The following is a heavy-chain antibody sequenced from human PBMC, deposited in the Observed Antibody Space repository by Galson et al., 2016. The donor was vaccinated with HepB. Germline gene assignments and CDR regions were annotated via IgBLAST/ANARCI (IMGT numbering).Heavy chain of an antibody. CDR2: IIPIFGPA. CDR1: GGTFSNYV. J-gene: IGHJ4*02. V-gene: IGHV1-69*13. CDR3: AMAGGSYPLIKAEN. Sequence: SVKVSCKASGGTFSNYVISWVRQAPGQGLEWMGGIIPIFGPANYAQKFQGRVTITADESTSTAYMELSSLRSDDTAVYYCAMAGGSYPLIKAENWGQGTLVTVSS. D-gene: IGHD1-26*01.